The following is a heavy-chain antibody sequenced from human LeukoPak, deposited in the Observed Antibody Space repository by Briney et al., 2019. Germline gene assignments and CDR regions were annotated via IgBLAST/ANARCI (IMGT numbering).Heavy chain of an antibody. CDR2: ITSSRYI. Sequence: GGSLRLSCAASGFTFSNAWMSWVRQGPGKGLEWVSSITSSRYIYDADSVKGRFIISRDNTKNSLYLQMDRLRAEDTAVYYCARGGGYSYGTFFDYWGQGSLVTVSA. J-gene: IGHJ4*02. V-gene: IGHV3-69-1*01. CDR3: ARGGGYSYGTFFDY. D-gene: IGHD5-18*01. CDR1: GFTFSNAW.